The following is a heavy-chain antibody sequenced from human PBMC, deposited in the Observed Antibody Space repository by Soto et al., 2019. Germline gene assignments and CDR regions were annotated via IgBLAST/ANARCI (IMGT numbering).Heavy chain of an antibody. J-gene: IGHJ4*01. Sequence: EVQLVESGGGLVKPGGSLRLSCAASGFTFTNAWINWVRQAPGKGLEWVGRIKSKTDGGTTDYAEPVKGRFAISRDDSNNMVYLQMNSLKIADTALYFDTTDSYSTITIVCFDCWGHGTLVTVCS. D-gene: IGHD2-8*01. CDR3: TTDSYSTITIVCFDC. CDR1: GFTFTNAW. V-gene: IGHV3-15*07. CDR2: IKSKTDGGTT.